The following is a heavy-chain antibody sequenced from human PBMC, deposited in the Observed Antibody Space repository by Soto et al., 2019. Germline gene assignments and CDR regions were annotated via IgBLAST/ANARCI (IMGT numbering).Heavy chain of an antibody. D-gene: IGHD6-19*01. CDR3: ARNPWGVAGIDY. CDR2: IKPDGGEK. J-gene: IGHJ4*02. Sequence: EVQLVESGGGLVQPGGTLRLSCAASGFTLSTYWMSWVRQAPDKGLEWVANIKPDGGEKYYVVSVKSRFTISRDSAKDSPFLQVDSLRAEDTAVYYCARNPWGVAGIDYCGQGTLVTVSS. CDR1: GFTLSTYW. V-gene: IGHV3-7*01.